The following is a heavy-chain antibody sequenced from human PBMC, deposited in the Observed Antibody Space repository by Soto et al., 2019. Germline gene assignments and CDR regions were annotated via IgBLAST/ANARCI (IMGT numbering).Heavy chain of an antibody. V-gene: IGHV5-51*01. J-gene: IGHJ4*02. Sequence: PGESLKISCKGSGYSFTSYWIGWVRQMPGKGLEWMGIIYPGDSDTRYSPSFQGQVTISADKSISTAYLQWSSLKASDTAMYYCARLEWLPDLLYYFDYWGQGTLVTVPQ. CDR1: GYSFTSYW. D-gene: IGHD3-3*01. CDR3: ARLEWLPDLLYYFDY. CDR2: IYPGDSDT.